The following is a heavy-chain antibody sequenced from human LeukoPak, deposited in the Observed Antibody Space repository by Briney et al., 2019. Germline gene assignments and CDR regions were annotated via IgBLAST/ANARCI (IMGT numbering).Heavy chain of an antibody. CDR1: GFTFSNYA. J-gene: IGHJ4*02. D-gene: IGHD5-24*01. Sequence: PGGSLRLSCAASGFTFSNYAIHWVRQAPGKGLEWVAFISYDGSNKHYADSVKGRFTISRDNSKNTLYLQMNSLRPEDTAVYYCARARFGYNRGPFDCWGQGILVTVSS. V-gene: IGHV3-30-3*01. CDR3: ARARFGYNRGPFDC. CDR2: ISYDGSNK.